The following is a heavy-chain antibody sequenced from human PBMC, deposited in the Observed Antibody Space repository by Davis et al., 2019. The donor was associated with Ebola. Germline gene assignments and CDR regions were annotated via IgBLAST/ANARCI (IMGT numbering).Heavy chain of an antibody. Sequence: ASVKVSCKASGGTFSSYGISWVRQAPGQRLEWMGWINAGNGNTKYSQKFQGRVTITRDTSASTAYMELSSLRSEDTAVYYCARLGYYDFWSGYSEPDYWGQGTLVTVSS. CDR2: INAGNGNT. V-gene: IGHV1-3*01. J-gene: IGHJ4*02. CDR1: GGTFSSYG. D-gene: IGHD3-3*01. CDR3: ARLGYYDFWSGYSEPDY.